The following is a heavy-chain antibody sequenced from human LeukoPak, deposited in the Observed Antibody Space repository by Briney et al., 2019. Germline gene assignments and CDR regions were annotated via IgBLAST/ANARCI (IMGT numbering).Heavy chain of an antibody. Sequence: SETLSLTCTVSGGSISSYYWSWIRQPPGKGLEWIGYIYYSGSTNYNPSLKSRVTISVDTSKNQFSLKLSSVTAADTAAYYCARGYAVPAAITRLGFDPWGQRTLVTVSS. J-gene: IGHJ5*02. CDR2: IYYSGST. D-gene: IGHD2-2*02. CDR3: ARGYAVPAAITRLGFDP. V-gene: IGHV4-59*01. CDR1: GGSISSYY.